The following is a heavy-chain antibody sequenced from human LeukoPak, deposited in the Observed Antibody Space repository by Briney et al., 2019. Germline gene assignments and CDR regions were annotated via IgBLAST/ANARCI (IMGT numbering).Heavy chain of an antibody. CDR3: ARILGSGSWYYYYYYMDV. CDR2: IYYSGST. D-gene: IGHD3-10*01. Sequence: SETLSLTCTVSGGSISSSSYYWGWIRQPPGKGLEWIGSIYYSGSTYYNPSLKSRVTISVDTSKNQFSLKLSSVTAADTAVYYCARILGSGSWYYYYYYMDVWGKGTTVTISS. V-gene: IGHV4-39*07. J-gene: IGHJ6*03. CDR1: GGSISSSSYY.